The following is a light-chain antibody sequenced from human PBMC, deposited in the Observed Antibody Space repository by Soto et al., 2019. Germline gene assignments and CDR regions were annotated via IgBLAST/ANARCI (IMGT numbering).Light chain of an antibody. CDR1: RDVSSNY. CDR3: QQYGGSPSIT. CDR2: GAS. V-gene: IGKV3-20*01. J-gene: IGKJ5*01. Sequence: EIVLTQSPGTLSLSPGERATLSCRASRDVSSNYLAWYQQKPGQAPRLLIYGASGRATGIPARFSGSGSETDFTLTISRLEPEDFALYYCQQYGGSPSITFGQGTRLEI.